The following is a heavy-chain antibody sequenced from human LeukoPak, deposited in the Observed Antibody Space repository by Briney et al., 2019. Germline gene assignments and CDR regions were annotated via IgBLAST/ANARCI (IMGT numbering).Heavy chain of an antibody. CDR1: GFTFSSYS. J-gene: IGHJ4*02. V-gene: IGHV3-21*01. CDR2: ISSGSSYI. CDR3: AREQLWFGESAFDY. Sequence: GGSLRLSCAASGFTFSSYSMNWVRQAPGRGLEWVSSISSGSSYIYYADSVKGRFTISRDNAKNSLYLQMNSLRAEDTAVYYCAREQLWFGESAFDYWGQGTLVTVSS. D-gene: IGHD3-10*01.